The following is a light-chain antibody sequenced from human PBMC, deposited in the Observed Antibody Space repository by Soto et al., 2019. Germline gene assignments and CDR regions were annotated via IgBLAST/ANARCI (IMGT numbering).Light chain of an antibody. V-gene: IGKV1-5*01. Sequence: DIQMTQSPSTLSASVGDRVTITCRASQSISSWLAWYQQKPGKAPKLLIYDASSLESGVPSRFSGSGSGTEFTLTISSLQPDDFATYYCQQYNSYSHTFGKGTKLEI. J-gene: IGKJ2*01. CDR3: QQYNSYSHT. CDR2: DAS. CDR1: QSISSW.